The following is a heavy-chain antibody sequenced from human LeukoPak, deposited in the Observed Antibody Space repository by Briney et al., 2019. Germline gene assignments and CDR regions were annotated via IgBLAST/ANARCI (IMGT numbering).Heavy chain of an antibody. CDR1: GGSVSSSSYY. CDR2: IYYSGST. V-gene: IGHV4-61*01. J-gene: IGHJ4*02. D-gene: IGHD1-14*01. CDR3: AREFNLDY. Sequence: SETLSLTCTVSGGSVSSSSYYWSWIRQPPGKGLEWIGYIYYSGSTNYNPSLKSRVTISVDTSKNQFSLKLSSVTAADAAVYYCAREFNLDYWGQGTLVTVSS.